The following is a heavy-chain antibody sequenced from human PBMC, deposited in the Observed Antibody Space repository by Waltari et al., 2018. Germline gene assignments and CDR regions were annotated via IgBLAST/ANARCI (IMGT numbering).Heavy chain of an antibody. CDR2: IIPFLGIS. Sequence: HVQLEQSGAEVKKPGSSVKVSCKASGGTFSTYTVTWVRQAPGQGLEWMGSIIPFLGISKYAQSLQARLTITVDQSTNTGYMELNNLRPEDTGVYYGARSGEMKGTVDYWGQGTLVTVSS. CDR1: GGTFSTYT. J-gene: IGHJ4*02. D-gene: IGHD1-1*01. V-gene: IGHV1-69*02. CDR3: ARSGEMKGTVDY.